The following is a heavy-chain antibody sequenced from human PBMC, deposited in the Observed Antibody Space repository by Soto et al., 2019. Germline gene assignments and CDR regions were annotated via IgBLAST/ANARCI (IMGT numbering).Heavy chain of an antibody. D-gene: IGHD2-15*01. CDR1: GFTFSSYA. V-gene: IGHV3-23*01. CDR2: ISGSGGST. CDR3: AKGVGYCSGGSCASYYYFDY. J-gene: IGHJ4*02. Sequence: GGSLRLSCAASGFTFSSYAMSWVRQAPGKGLEWVSAISGSGGSTYYADSVKGRFTISRDNSKNTLYLQMNSLRAEDTAVYYCAKGVGYCSGGSCASYYYFDYWGQGTLVTVSS.